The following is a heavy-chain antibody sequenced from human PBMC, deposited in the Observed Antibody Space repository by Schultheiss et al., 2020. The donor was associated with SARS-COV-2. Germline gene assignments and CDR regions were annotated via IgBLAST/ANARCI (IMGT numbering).Heavy chain of an antibody. J-gene: IGHJ4*02. V-gene: IGHV3-23*01. CDR1: GFSFSTYA. D-gene: IGHD2-15*01. CDR2: ISGSGGST. CDR3: ARGPHVVVVAATRNHVHHFDY. Sequence: GGSLRLSCEASGFSFSTYAMSWVRQAPGKGLEWVSAISGSGGSTYYADSVKGHFTISRDNAKNSLYLQMNSLRAEDTAVYYCARGPHVVVVAATRNHVHHFDYWGQGTLVTVSS.